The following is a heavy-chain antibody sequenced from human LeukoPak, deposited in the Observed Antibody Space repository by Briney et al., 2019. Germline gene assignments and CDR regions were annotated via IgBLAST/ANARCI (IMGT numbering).Heavy chain of an antibody. CDR3: ARVDTAMVRVAYYGMDV. D-gene: IGHD5-18*01. Sequence: GGSLRLSCAASGFTFSSYWMSWVRQAPGKGLEWVANIKQDGSEKYYVDSVKGRFTISRDNYKNSMYLQMNSLRAEDTAVYYCARVDTAMVRVAYYGMDVWGQGTTVTVSS. CDR2: IKQDGSEK. V-gene: IGHV3-7*01. CDR1: GFTFSSYW. J-gene: IGHJ6*02.